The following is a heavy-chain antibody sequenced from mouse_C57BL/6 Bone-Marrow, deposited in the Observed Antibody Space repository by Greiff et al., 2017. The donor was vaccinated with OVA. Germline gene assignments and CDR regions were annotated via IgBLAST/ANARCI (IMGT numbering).Heavy chain of an antibody. CDR3: TRAIYYDPSFDY. Sequence: EVKLMESGEGLVKPGGSLKLSCAASGFTFSSYAMSWVRQTPEKRLEWVAYISSGGDYIYYADTVKGRFTISRDNARNTLYLQMSSLKSEDTAMYYCTRAIYYDPSFDYWGQGTTLTVSS. CDR2: ISSGGDYI. V-gene: IGHV5-9-1*02. CDR1: GFTFSSYA. D-gene: IGHD2-4*01. J-gene: IGHJ2*01.